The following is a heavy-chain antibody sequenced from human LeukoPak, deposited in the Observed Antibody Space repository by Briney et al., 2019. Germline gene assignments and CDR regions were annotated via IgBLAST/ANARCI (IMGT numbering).Heavy chain of an antibody. CDR1: GASIRSGDYY. Sequence: SETLSLTCTVSGASIRSGDYYWSWIRQPPGKGLEWIGYIYDSGSTYYNPSLKSRISISVDTSKNQFSLKLSSVTAADTAVYYCARDRYDSYPMDVWGQGTTVTVSS. J-gene: IGHJ6*02. V-gene: IGHV4-30-4*01. D-gene: IGHD3-3*01. CDR2: IYDSGST. CDR3: ARDRYDSYPMDV.